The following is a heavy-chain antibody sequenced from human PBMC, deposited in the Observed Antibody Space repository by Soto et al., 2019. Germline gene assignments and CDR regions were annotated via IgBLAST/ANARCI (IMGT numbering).Heavy chain of an antibody. V-gene: IGHV3-30-3*01. Sequence: GGSLRLSCVASGFTFDTYGIHWVRQAPGKGLQWVALISYEGSNTYYADSVRGRFTISRDNSKNALYLQMNTLRPEDTGVYYCARVTPGNNLYYFSGLDFWGQGTSVTVSS. D-gene: IGHD1-1*01. CDR2: ISYEGSNT. CDR1: GFTFDTYG. CDR3: ARVTPGNNLYYFSGLDF. J-gene: IGHJ6*02.